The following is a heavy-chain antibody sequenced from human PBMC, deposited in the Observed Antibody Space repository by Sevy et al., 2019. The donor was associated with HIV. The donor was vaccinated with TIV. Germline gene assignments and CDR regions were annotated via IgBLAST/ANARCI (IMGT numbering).Heavy chain of an antibody. J-gene: IGHJ5*02. D-gene: IGHD3-10*01. CDR2: IGPYNGNI. Sequence: ASVKVSCKASGYTFDSYGISWVRQAPGQGLEYMGWIGPYNGNIKYAQNIQDRVTMTTDSSTSTAYMELSSLRSDDTAVYFCARISTPRGKFNWFDPWGQGTLVNVSS. CDR1: GYTFDSYG. V-gene: IGHV1-18*01. CDR3: ARISTPRGKFNWFDP.